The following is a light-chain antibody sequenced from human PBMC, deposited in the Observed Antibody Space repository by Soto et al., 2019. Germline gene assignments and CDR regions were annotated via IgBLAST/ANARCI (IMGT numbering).Light chain of an antibody. V-gene: IGLV2-14*01. CDR3: SSYTTSSTRV. CDR1: SSDVGIYNY. CDR2: EVS. Sequence: QSALTQPASMSGSPGQSIAISCTGSSSDVGIYNYVSWYQQHPGKVPKLIIYEVSNRPSGVSNRFSDSKSGNTASLTISGLQAEDEADYYCSSYTTSSTRVFGTGTKLTVL. J-gene: IGLJ1*01.